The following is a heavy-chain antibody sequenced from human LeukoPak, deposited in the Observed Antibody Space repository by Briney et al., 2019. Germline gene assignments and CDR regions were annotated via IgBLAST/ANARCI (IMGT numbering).Heavy chain of an antibody. Sequence: SETLSLTCAVYGGSFSGYYWSWIRQPPGKGLEWIGEINHSGSTNYNPSLKSRVTISVDTSKNQFSLKLSSVTAADTAVYYCASGGTTYYYDSSGYYYPPPFDYWGQGTLVTVSS. J-gene: IGHJ4*02. CDR3: ASGGTTYYYDSSGYYYPPPFDY. CDR1: GGSFSGYY. D-gene: IGHD3-22*01. CDR2: INHSGST. V-gene: IGHV4-34*01.